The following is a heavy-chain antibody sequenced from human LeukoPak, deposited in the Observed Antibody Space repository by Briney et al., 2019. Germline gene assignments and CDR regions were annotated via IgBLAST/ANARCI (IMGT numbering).Heavy chain of an antibody. CDR1: GGTFSSYA. CDR3: ASVLGYCSGGSCYETYYYMDV. D-gene: IGHD2-15*01. CDR2: IIPIFGTA. Sequence: SVKVSYKASGGTFSSYAISWVRQAPGQGLEWMGGIIPIFGTANYAQKFQGRVTITADESTSTAYMELSSLRSEDTAVYYCASVLGYCSGGSCYETYYYMDVWGKGTTVTVSS. J-gene: IGHJ6*03. V-gene: IGHV1-69*13.